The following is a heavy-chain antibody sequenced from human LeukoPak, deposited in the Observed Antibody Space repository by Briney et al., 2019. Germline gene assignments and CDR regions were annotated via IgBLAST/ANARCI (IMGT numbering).Heavy chain of an antibody. V-gene: IGHV3-30*18. D-gene: IGHD1-26*01. J-gene: IGHJ4*02. CDR2: ISYDGSNK. CDR1: GFTFSSYG. Sequence: GGSLRLSCAASGFTFSSYGMHWVRQAPGKGLEWVAVISYDGSNKYYADSVKGRFTISRDNPKNTLYLQMNSLRAEDTAVYYCAKDPGGSQPNDYWGQGTLVTVSS. CDR3: AKDPGGSQPNDY.